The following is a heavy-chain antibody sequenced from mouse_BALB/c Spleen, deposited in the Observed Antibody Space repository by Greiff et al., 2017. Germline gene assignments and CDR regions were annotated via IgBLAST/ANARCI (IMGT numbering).Heavy chain of an antibody. J-gene: IGHJ2*01. Sequence: EVMLVESGPGLVKPSQSLSLTCTVTGYSITSDYAWNWIRQFPGNKLEWMGYISYSGSTSYNPSLKSRISITRDTSKNQFFLQLNSVTTEDTATYYCARRGTTEFDYWGQGTTLTVSS. CDR2: ISYSGST. CDR1: GYSITSDYA. CDR3: ARRGTTEFDY. V-gene: IGHV3-2*02. D-gene: IGHD1-1*01.